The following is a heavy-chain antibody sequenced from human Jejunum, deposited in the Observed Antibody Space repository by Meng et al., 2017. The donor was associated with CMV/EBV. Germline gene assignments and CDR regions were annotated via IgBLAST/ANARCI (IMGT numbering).Heavy chain of an antibody. J-gene: IGHJ4*02. Sequence: QVQLVESGXGVVQPXGSLRLSCAASGFIFSNYGMHWVRQAPGKGLEWVAFIQYDGSYKSYTDSVKGRFTISRDNSKNTVYLQMNSLRTEDTAVFYCVKDTGTGDYWGQGTMGTVSS. CDR3: VKDTGTGDY. CDR1: GFIFSNYG. D-gene: IGHD4-17*01. V-gene: IGHV3-30*02. CDR2: IQYDGSYK.